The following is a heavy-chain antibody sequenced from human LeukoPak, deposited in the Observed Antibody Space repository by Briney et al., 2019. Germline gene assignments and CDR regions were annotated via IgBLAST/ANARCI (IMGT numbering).Heavy chain of an antibody. Sequence: GGSLRLSCAASGFSFTSYSMNWVRQAPGKGLEWVAFISRSSSTKYYADSVKGRFTISRDNSKNTLYLQMNSLRAEDTAVYYCARAPGYGAAYYFDYWGQGTLVTVSS. D-gene: IGHD1-1*01. V-gene: IGHV3-48*01. J-gene: IGHJ4*02. CDR1: GFSFTSYS. CDR3: ARAPGYGAAYYFDY. CDR2: ISRSSSTK.